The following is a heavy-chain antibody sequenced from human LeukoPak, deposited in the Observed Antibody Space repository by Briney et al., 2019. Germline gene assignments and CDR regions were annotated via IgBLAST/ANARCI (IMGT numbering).Heavy chain of an antibody. J-gene: IGHJ5*02. D-gene: IGHD6-6*01. CDR2: IYPGDSDT. Sequence: GESLKISCKGSGYIFTSYWIGWVRQMPGKGLEWMGIIYPGDSDTRYSPSFQGQVTISADKSISTAYLQWSSLKASDTAMYYCARRIAARVWGEEDNNWFDPWGQGTLVTVSS. V-gene: IGHV5-51*01. CDR1: GYIFTSYW. CDR3: ARRIAARVWGEEDNNWFDP.